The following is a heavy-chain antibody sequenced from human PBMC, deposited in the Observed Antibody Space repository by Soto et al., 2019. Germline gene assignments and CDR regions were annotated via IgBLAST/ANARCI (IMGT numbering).Heavy chain of an antibody. CDR1: GDSLNSRGYY. V-gene: IGHV4-39*01. Sequence: SETMSVTCTVSGDSLNSRGYYWAWIRQPPGKGLEWIGSMYYSGSTDYNPSLKSRVTISVDTSRIHFSLKLISVTAADTAVYYCARQPYDTSDYFDYWGQGTLVTVSS. J-gene: IGHJ4*02. CDR2: MYYSGST. D-gene: IGHD3-22*01. CDR3: ARQPYDTSDYFDY.